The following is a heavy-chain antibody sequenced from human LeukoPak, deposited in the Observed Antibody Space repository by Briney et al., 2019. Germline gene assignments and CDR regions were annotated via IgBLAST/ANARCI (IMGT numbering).Heavy chain of an antibody. Sequence: PSETLSLTCSVSGDSISGRSWHWIRQSAGKGLEWIGRSHTSGSTSKNPSLKSRVTLSLDTSKNQFSLTLRSVTAADTAVYYCARAIDPLENYYYMDVWGKGTTVTVSS. CDR3: ARAIDPLENYYYMDV. J-gene: IGHJ6*03. CDR2: SHTSGST. V-gene: IGHV4-4*07. D-gene: IGHD5-24*01. CDR1: GDSISGRS.